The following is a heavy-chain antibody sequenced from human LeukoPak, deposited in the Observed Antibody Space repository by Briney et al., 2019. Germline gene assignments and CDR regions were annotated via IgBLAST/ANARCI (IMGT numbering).Heavy chain of an antibody. CDR2: ISAYNGNT. CDR3: ARALRDSSSWYEIEDYYYYYMDV. D-gene: IGHD6-13*01. J-gene: IGHJ6*03. CDR1: GYTFTSYG. V-gene: IGHV1-18*01. Sequence: GASVKVSCKASGYTFTSYGISWVRQAPGQGLEWMGWISAYNGNTNYAQKLQGRVTMTTDTSTSTAYMELRSLRSDDTAVYYCARALRDSSSWYEIEDYYYYYMDVWGKGTTVTISS.